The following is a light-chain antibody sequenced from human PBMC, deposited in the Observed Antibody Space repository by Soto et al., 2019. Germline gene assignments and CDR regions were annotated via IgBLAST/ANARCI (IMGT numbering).Light chain of an antibody. Sequence: QSALTQPASVFGSPGQSITISCTGTSSDVGGYNFVSWYQQHPGKAPKLMIYEVSNRPSGVSNRFSGSKSGNTASLTISGLQPEDEAAYYCSSYTNSSTVVFGTGTKLTV. CDR3: SSYTNSSTVV. CDR1: SSDVGGYNF. J-gene: IGLJ1*01. CDR2: EVS. V-gene: IGLV2-14*03.